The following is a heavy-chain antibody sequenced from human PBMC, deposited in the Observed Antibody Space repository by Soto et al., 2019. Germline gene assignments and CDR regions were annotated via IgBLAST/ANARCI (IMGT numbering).Heavy chain of an antibody. V-gene: IGHV4-59*01. CDR2: IYYSGST. CDR1: GGSISSYY. Sequence: ASETLSLTCTVSGGSISSYYWSWIRQPPGEGLEWIGYIYYSGSTNYNPSLKSRVTISVDTSKNQFSLKLSSVTAADTAVYYCARTDYYYDISGYAPEAFDIWGRGTMVTVSS. D-gene: IGHD3-22*01. CDR3: ARTDYYYDISGYAPEAFDI. J-gene: IGHJ3*02.